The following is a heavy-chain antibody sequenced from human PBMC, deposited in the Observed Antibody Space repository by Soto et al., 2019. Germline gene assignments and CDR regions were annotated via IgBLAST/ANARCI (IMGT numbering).Heavy chain of an antibody. J-gene: IGHJ3*02. Sequence: QVQLVESGGGVVQPGQSLRLSCAASGFTVSNYGMHWVRQAPGKGLEWVAVIWKDGNNKYYRDSVKGRFTISRDNSKNTLELQMSSLRGEDTAVYYCARREAWTDEAFDIWGQGTMVTVS. V-gene: IGHV3-33*01. CDR1: GFTVSNYG. CDR2: IWKDGNNK. D-gene: IGHD5-12*01. CDR3: ARREAWTDEAFDI.